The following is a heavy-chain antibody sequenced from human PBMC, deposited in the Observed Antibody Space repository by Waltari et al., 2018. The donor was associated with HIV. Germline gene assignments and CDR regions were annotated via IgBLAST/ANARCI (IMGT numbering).Heavy chain of an antibody. CDR2: NSHSGGST. V-gene: IGHV1-46*01. Sequence: QVQLVQSGAEVKKPGASVKVSCKASGYTFTRYYKHWVRQAPGQGLAWMGINSHSGGSTSSAQKFQGRVTLTRDTSTSAVYVEQSGLGYEHTAVDYGASDGGVVGPSDYWGEGTVVTVSS. J-gene: IGHJ4*02. D-gene: IGHD2-2*01. CDR3: ASDGGVVGPSDY. CDR1: GYTFTRYY.